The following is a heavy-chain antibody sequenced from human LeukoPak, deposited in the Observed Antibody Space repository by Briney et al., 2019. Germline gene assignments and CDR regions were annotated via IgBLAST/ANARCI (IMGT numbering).Heavy chain of an antibody. Sequence: SETLSLTCAVYGGSFSGYYWSWIRQPPGKGLEWIGGINHSGSTNYNPSLKSRVTISVDTSKNQFSLKLSSVTAADTAVYYCARGGLVVVVPAARNWFDPWGQGTLVTVSS. D-gene: IGHD2-2*01. CDR3: ARGGLVVVVPAARNWFDP. CDR1: GGSFSGYY. V-gene: IGHV4-34*01. CDR2: INHSGST. J-gene: IGHJ5*02.